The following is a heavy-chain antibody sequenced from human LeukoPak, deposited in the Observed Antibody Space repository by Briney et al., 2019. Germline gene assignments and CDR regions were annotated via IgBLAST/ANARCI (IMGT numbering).Heavy chain of an antibody. D-gene: IGHD6-13*01. CDR2: INHSGST. J-gene: IGHJ5*02. CDR1: GGSFSGYY. CDR3: ARKGARQLVPRWFDP. Sequence: PSETLSLTCAVYGGSFSGYYWSWIRQPPGKGLEWIGEINHSGSTNHNPSLKSRVTISVDTSKNQFSLKLSSVTAADTAVYYCARKGARQLVPRWFDPWGQGTLVTVSS. V-gene: IGHV4-34*01.